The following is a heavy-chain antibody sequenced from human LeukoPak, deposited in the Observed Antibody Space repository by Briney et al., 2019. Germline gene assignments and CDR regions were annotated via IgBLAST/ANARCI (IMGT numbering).Heavy chain of an antibody. CDR1: GGSISSGGYY. CDR2: IYHSGST. J-gene: IGHJ4*02. Sequence: SETLSLTCTVSGGSISSGGYYWSWIRQPPGKGLEWIGYIYHSGSTYYNPSLKSRVTISVDRSKNQFSLKLSSVTAADTAVYYCAVGYCSSTSCYNHFDYWGQGTLVTVSS. CDR3: AVGYCSSTSCYNHFDY. V-gene: IGHV4-30-2*01. D-gene: IGHD2-2*02.